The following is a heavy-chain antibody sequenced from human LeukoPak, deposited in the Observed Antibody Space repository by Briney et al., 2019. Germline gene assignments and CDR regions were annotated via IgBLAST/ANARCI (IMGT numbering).Heavy chain of an antibody. D-gene: IGHD2-2*01. J-gene: IGHJ5*02. CDR2: INPNSGGT. CDR3: ARVSCSSTSCYGWFDP. CDR1: GYTFTCYY. Sequence: ASVKVSCKASGYTFTCYYMHWVRQAPGQGLEWMGWINPNSGGTNYAQKFQGRVTMTRDTSISTAYMELSRLRSDDTAVYYCARVSCSSTSCYGWFDPWGQGTLVTVSS. V-gene: IGHV1-2*02.